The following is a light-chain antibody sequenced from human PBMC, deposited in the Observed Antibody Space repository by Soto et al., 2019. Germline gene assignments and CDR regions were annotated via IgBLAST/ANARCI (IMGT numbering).Light chain of an antibody. V-gene: IGLV3-21*04. J-gene: IGLJ1*01. CDR1: NIGSKS. CDR3: QVWDSSSDNSV. CDR2: YDS. Sequence: SYELTQPPSVSVAPGKTARITRGGNNIGSKSVHWYQQKPGQAPVVVIYYDSDRPSGMPERFSGSNSGNTATLTISRVEAGDEADYYCQVWDSSSDNSVFGTGTKLTVL.